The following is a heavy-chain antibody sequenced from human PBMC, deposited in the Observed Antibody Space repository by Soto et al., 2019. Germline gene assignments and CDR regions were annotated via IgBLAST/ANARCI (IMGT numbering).Heavy chain of an antibody. V-gene: IGHV1-8*01. CDR3: ARGGTRITIFGVVIKNWFDP. CDR2: MNPNSGNT. CDR1: GYTFTSYD. D-gene: IGHD3-3*01. Sequence: SVKVSCKASGYTFTSYDINWVRQATGQGLEWMGWMNPNSGNTGYAQKFQGRVTMTRSTSISTAYMELSSLRSEDTAVYYCARGGTRITIFGVVIKNWFDPWGQGTLVTVSS. J-gene: IGHJ5*02.